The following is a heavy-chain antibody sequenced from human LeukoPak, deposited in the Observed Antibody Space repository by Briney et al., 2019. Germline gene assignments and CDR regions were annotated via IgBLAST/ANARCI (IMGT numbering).Heavy chain of an antibody. CDR2: IYISGST. CDR3: ARDRGTWNDDGFDY. V-gene: IGHV4-4*07. J-gene: IGHJ4*02. Sequence: SETLSLTCTVSGGSISSYYWSWIRQPAGKGLEWIGRIYISGSTNYNPSLKSRVTMSVDTSKNQFSLKLSSVTAADTAVYYCARDRGTWNDDGFDYWGQGTMVTVSS. D-gene: IGHD1-1*01. CDR1: GGSISSYY.